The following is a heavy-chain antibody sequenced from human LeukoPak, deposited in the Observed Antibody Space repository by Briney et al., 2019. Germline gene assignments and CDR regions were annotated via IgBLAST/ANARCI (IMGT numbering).Heavy chain of an antibody. D-gene: IGHD1-26*01. V-gene: IGHV4-31*01. CDR3: ARGVTVIVGAEHFDY. Sequence: TLSLPCTLSGHPICSGVYYWHWIRRHPGAGLQRIWYLCYSESTYYNPALKSQVTITVDTAKNQFSLKLSSVTAADTAVYYCARGVTVIVGAEHFDYWGQGTLVTVSS. J-gene: IGHJ4*02. CDR1: GHPICSGVYY. CDR2: LCYSEST.